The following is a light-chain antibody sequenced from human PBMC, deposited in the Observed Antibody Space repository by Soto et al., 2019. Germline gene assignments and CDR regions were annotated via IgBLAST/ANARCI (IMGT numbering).Light chain of an antibody. J-gene: IGLJ3*02. CDR2: EVS. CDR1: SSDVGGYNY. CDR3: SSYAGSNNWV. Sequence: QSALTQPPSASASPGQSVTISCTGTSSDVGGYNYVSWYQQHPGKAPKLMIYEVSKRPSGVPDRFSGSKSGNTASLTVSGLQAEDEADYYCSSYAGSNNWVFGGGTKVTVL. V-gene: IGLV2-8*01.